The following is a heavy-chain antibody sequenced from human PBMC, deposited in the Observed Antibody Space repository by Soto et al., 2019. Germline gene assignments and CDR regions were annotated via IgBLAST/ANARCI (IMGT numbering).Heavy chain of an antibody. Sequence: PSETLSLTCTVSGGSISSSSYYWGWIRQPPGKGLEWIGSIYYSGSTYYNPSLKSRVTISVDTSKNQFSLKLSSVTAADTAVYYCFGGYYYYYGMDVWGQGTTVTVSS. V-gene: IGHV4-39*01. J-gene: IGHJ6*02. CDR1: GGSISSSSYY. D-gene: IGHD3-3*01. CDR3: FGGYYYYYGMDV. CDR2: IYYSGST.